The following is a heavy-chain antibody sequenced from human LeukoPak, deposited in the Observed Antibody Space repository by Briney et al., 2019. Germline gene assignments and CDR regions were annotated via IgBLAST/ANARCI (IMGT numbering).Heavy chain of an antibody. CDR1: GGSISNYY. D-gene: IGHD6-19*01. CDR3: ARGGWSKDY. CDR2: IYYSGST. Sequence: PSETLSLTCTVSGGSISNYYWSWVRQPPGKGLEWIGYIYYSGSTNYNPSPKSRVTISVDASKNQFSLKLSSVTAADTAVYYCARGGWSKDYWGQGTLVTVSS. V-gene: IGHV4-59*01. J-gene: IGHJ4*02.